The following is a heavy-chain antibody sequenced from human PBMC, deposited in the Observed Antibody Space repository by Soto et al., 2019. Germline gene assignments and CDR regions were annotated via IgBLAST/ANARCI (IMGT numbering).Heavy chain of an antibody. CDR3: ARDPYSSGWYPTGGWFDP. Sequence: GGSLRLSCAASGFTFSSYSMNWVRQAPGKGLEWVSYISSSSSTIYYADSVKGRFTIPRDNAKNSLYLQMNSLRDEDTAVYYCARDPYSSGWYPTGGWFDPWGKGTLVTVSS. J-gene: IGHJ5*02. V-gene: IGHV3-48*02. CDR1: GFTFSSYS. CDR2: ISSSSSTI. D-gene: IGHD6-19*01.